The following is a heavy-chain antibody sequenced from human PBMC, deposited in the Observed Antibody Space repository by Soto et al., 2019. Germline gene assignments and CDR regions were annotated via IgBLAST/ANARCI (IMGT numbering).Heavy chain of an antibody. Sequence: QVQLVESGGGVVQPGRSLRLSCAASGFTFSSYAMHWVRQAPGKGLEWVAVISYDGSNKYYADSVKGRFTISRDNSKNTLDLHMNSLSAEDTAVYYCAWYYRRSGAPVGWGQGTLVTVSS. V-gene: IGHV3-30-3*01. J-gene: IGHJ4*02. CDR3: AWYYRRSGAPVG. D-gene: IGHD6-25*01. CDR2: ISYDGSNK. CDR1: GFTFSSYA.